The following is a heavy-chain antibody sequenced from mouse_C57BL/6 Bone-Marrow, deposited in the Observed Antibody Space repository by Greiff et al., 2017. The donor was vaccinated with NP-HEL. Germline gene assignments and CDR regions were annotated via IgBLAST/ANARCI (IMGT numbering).Heavy chain of an antibody. Sequence: QVQLQQSGAELVRPGTSVKMSCKASGYTFTNYWIGWAKQRPGHGLEWIGDISPGGGYTNYNEKFKGQATLTADKSSSTAYMQFSSLTSEDSAIYYCAIYGSRAMDYWGQGTSVTVSS. D-gene: IGHD1-1*01. V-gene: IGHV1-63*01. CDR1: GYTFTNYW. CDR2: ISPGGGYT. CDR3: AIYGSRAMDY. J-gene: IGHJ4*01.